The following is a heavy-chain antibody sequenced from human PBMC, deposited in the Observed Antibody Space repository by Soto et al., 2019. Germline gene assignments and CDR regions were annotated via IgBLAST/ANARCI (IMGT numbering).Heavy chain of an antibody. V-gene: IGHV3-7*03. CDR2: IDQHGSVR. J-gene: IGHJ5*02. CDR1: GFTFDTYW. D-gene: IGHD3-16*01. CDR3: ARGLGASRSEGYSRYNWFDP. Sequence: GGSLRLSCVGSGFTFDTYWIHWIRQTPGKGLEWVANIDQHGSVRYYVDSVKGRFTITRDNALNSVFLQMNSLKTDDTAVYFCARGLGASRSEGYSRYNWFDPWGRGTLVTVSS.